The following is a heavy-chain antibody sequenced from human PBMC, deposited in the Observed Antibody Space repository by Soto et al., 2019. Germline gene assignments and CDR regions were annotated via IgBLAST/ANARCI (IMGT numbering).Heavy chain of an antibody. J-gene: IGHJ4*02. CDR1: GGTFSSYT. CDR2: IIPILGIA. Sequence: QVQLVQSGAEVKKPGSSVKVSCKASGGTFSSYTISWVRQAPGQGLEWMGRIIPILGIANYAQKFQGRVTITADKSTSTAYMELSSLRSEDTAVYYCARDRGGYRSSWSYYFDYWGQGTLVTVSS. CDR3: ARDRGGYRSSWSYYFDY. D-gene: IGHD6-13*01. V-gene: IGHV1-69*08.